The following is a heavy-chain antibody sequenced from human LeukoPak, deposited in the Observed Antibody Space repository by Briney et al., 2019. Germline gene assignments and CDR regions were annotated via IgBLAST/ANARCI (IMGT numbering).Heavy chain of an antibody. V-gene: IGHV3-48*02. CDR3: ARDNFDAFDI. D-gene: IGHD1-20*01. CDR1: GFTFSSYS. CDR2: ISRSSSNI. Sequence: PGGPLSLSCAASGFTFSSYSMNWVRQAPGKGLEWVSYISRSSSNIYYADSVKGRFNIYRDNAKNFLYLQMNSLRDEDTAMYYRARDNFDAFDIWGQGTMVTVSS. J-gene: IGHJ3*02.